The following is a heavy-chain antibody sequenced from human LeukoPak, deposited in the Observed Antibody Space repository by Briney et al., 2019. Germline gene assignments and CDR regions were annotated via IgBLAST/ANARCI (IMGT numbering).Heavy chain of an antibody. D-gene: IGHD2-2*01. CDR2: INPNSGGT. J-gene: IGHJ4*02. V-gene: IGHV1-2*02. Sequence: ASVKVSCKASGYTFTGYYMHWVRQAPGQGLEWMGWINPNSGGTNYAQKFQGRVTMTRDTSIGTVYMELSRLRSDDTAVYYCAKKEPRYCSSTSCYFDYFDYWGQGTLVTVSS. CDR1: GYTFTGYY. CDR3: AKKEPRYCSSTSCYFDYFDY.